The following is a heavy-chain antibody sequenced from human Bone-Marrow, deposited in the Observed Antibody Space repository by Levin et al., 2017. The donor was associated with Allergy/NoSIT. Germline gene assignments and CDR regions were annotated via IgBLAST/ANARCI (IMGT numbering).Heavy chain of an antibody. V-gene: IGHV3-74*01. CDR3: ELAAAGKIAAFDI. J-gene: IGHJ3*02. CDR1: GFTFSSYW. Sequence: GGSLRLSCAASGFTFSSYWMHWVRQAPGKGLVWVSRINSDGSSTSYADSVKGRFTISRDNAKNTLYLQMNSLRAEDTAVYYCELAAAGKIAAFDIWGQGTMVTVSS. D-gene: IGHD6-13*01. CDR2: INSDGSST.